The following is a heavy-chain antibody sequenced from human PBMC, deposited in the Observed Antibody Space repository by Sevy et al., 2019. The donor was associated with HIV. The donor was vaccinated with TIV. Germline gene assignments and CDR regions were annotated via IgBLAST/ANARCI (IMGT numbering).Heavy chain of an antibody. CDR3: AKVDVVVPVADYGLDV. D-gene: IGHD2-2*01. CDR1: GFTFSSYA. V-gene: IGHV3-23*01. J-gene: IGHJ6*02. CDR2: ISRSGGST. Sequence: GGSLRLSCAASGFTFSSYAMSWVRQAPGRGLEWVSSISRSGGSTHYADSVKGRLTISRDNSKSTLFQQMNSLRAEDTAVYYCAKVDVVVPVADYGLDVWGQRTTVTVSS.